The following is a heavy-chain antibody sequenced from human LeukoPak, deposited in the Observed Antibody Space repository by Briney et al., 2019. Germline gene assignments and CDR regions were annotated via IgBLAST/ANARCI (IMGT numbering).Heavy chain of an antibody. Sequence: PGGSLRLSCAASGFTFSRYSMNWVRQAPGKGLEWVANIKQDGSEKYYVESVKGRFTISRDNAKNSLYLQMNSLRAEDAAVYYCASSLVGPPYYMDVWGKGTTVTVSS. CDR2: IKQDGSEK. CDR1: GFTFSRYS. CDR3: ASSLVGPPYYMDV. D-gene: IGHD2-15*01. V-gene: IGHV3-7*01. J-gene: IGHJ6*03.